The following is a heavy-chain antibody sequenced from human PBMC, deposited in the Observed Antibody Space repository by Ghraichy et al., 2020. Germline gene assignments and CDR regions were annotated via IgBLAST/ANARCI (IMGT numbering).Heavy chain of an antibody. CDR1: GVSLSVTSYY. Sequence: SETLSLTCTVSGVSLSVTSYYWAWIRQSPGKGLEWIGSVYSTATTYYSPSLESRVTMSVDTSKNQFSLKLTSVTAADTAVYFCAAIKPRRDYWGQGTLVTVSS. J-gene: IGHJ4*02. V-gene: IGHV4-39*01. CDR2: VYSTATT. D-gene: IGHD2-21*01. CDR3: AAIKPRRDY.